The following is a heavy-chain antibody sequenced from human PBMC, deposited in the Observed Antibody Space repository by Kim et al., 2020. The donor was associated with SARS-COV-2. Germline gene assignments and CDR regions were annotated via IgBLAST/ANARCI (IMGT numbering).Heavy chain of an antibody. J-gene: IGHJ2*01. CDR1: GGSISSYY. Sequence: SETLSLTCTVSGGSISSYYWSWIRQPAGKGLEWIGRIYTSGSTNYNPSLKSRVTMSVDTSKNQFSLKLSSVTAADTAVYYCAREPHPLRIAAADGGWYFDLWGRGTLVTVSS. CDR3: AREPHPLRIAAADGGWYFDL. CDR2: IYTSGST. D-gene: IGHD6-13*01. V-gene: IGHV4-4*07.